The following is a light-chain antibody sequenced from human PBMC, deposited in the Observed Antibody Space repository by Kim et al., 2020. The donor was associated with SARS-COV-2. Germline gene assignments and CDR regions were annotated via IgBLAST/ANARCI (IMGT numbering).Light chain of an antibody. J-gene: IGKJ2*01. Sequence: EIVMTQSPATLSVSPGERATLSCRASQSVSSNLAWYQQKPGQAPRLLIYGASTRATGIPARFSGSGSGTEFTLTISGLQSEDFAVYYCQQYNNWYTFGQGTKLEFK. CDR3: QQYNNWYT. CDR2: GAS. V-gene: IGKV3-15*01. CDR1: QSVSSN.